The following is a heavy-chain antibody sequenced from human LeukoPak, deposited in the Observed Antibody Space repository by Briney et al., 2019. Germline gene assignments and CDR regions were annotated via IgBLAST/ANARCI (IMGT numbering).Heavy chain of an antibody. CDR2: IKPKTDGETT. Sequence: GGSLRLSCVVSGFTFSSYSMNWVRQAPGKGLEWVGRIKPKTDGETTEHAAPVKDRFSISRDDSKSMMYLQMNSLKTEDTAVYYCITPLPYSAQGGQGTLVTVSS. CDR1: GFTFSSYS. CDR3: ITPLPYSAQ. V-gene: IGHV3-15*07. D-gene: IGHD2-21*01. J-gene: IGHJ4*02.